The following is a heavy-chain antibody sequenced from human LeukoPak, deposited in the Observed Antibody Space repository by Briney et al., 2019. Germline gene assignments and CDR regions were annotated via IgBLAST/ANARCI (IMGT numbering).Heavy chain of an antibody. Sequence: SETLSLTCAVYGGSFSGYYWSWIRQPPGKGLEWIGEINHSGSTNYNPSLKSRVTISVDTSKNQFSLKLSSVTAADTAVYYCARTQYYYDSRESIDYWGQGTLVTVSP. V-gene: IGHV4-34*01. J-gene: IGHJ4*02. CDR1: GGSFSGYY. CDR3: ARTQYYYDSRESIDY. CDR2: INHSGST. D-gene: IGHD3-22*01.